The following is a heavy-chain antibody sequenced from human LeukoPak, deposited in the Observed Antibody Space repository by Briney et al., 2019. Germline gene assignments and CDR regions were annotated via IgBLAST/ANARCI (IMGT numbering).Heavy chain of an antibody. CDR1: GFTFSSYA. CDR2: ISGSGGST. J-gene: IGHJ4*02. Sequence: GGSLRLSRAASGFTFSSYAMSWVRQAPGKGLEWVSAISGSGGSTYYADSVKGRFTISRDNSKNTLYLQMNSLRAEDTAVYYCAKGGGALHKYLDYWGQGTLVTVSS. D-gene: IGHD3-16*01. V-gene: IGHV3-23*01. CDR3: AKGGGALHKYLDY.